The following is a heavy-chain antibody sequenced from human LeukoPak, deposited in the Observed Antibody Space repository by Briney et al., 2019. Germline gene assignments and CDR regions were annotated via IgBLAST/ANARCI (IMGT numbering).Heavy chain of an antibody. CDR1: GGSFSGYY. D-gene: IGHD6-13*01. Sequence: SETLSLTRAVCGGSFSGYYWSWIRQPPGKGLEWIGEISHSGSTNYNPSLKSRVTISVDTSKNQFSLKLSSVTAADTAVYYCARGKYSSSWYPCYYYGMDVWGQGTTVTVSS. J-gene: IGHJ6*02. CDR2: ISHSGST. CDR3: ARGKYSSSWYPCYYYGMDV. V-gene: IGHV4-34*01.